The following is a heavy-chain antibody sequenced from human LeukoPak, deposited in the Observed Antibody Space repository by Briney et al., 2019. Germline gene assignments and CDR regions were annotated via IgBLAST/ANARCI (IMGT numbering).Heavy chain of an antibody. J-gene: IGHJ6*02. CDR2: INPSSGGT. CDR3: ARASPFYYYGMDV. CDR1: GYTFTGYY. Sequence: ASVKVSCKASGYTFTGYYMHWVRQAPGQGLEWMGWINPSSGGTNYAQKFQGRVTMTRDTSISTAYMELNRLRSDDTAVYYCARASPFYYYGMDVWGQGTTVTVSS. V-gene: IGHV1-2*02.